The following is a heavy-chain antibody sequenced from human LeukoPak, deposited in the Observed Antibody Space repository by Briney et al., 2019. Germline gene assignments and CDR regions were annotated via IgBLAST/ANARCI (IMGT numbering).Heavy chain of an antibody. J-gene: IGHJ4*02. CDR1: GYTLTELS. V-gene: IGHV1-24*01. CDR2: FDPEDGET. Sequence: ASVKVSCKVSGYTLTELSMHWVRQAPGKGLEWMGGFDPEDGETIYAQKFQGRVTMTEDTSTDIAYMELRSLRSEDTAEYYCARSARGYCSGGSCQRFDYWGQGTLVTVSS. D-gene: IGHD2-15*01. CDR3: ARSARGYCSGGSCQRFDY.